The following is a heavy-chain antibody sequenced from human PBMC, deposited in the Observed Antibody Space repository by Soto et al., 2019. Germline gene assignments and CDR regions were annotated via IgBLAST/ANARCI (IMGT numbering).Heavy chain of an antibody. CDR1: GFTFTNHT. CDR2: ISSSSSFR. Sequence: EVQLVESGGGLVKPGGSLRLSCAASGFTFTNHTMNWVRQAPGKGLEWASSISSSSSFRNYADSVKGRFSISRDNDKNLVYLQMDSLRAEDTAVYYCARDPPLSVLVVVATDDFWGQGTLVTVSS. CDR3: ARDPPLSVLVVVATDDF. D-gene: IGHD2-21*01. V-gene: IGHV3-21*02. J-gene: IGHJ4*02.